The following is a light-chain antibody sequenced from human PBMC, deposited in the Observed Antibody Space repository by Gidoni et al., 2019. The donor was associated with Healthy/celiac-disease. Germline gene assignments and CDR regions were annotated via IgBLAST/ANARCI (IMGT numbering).Light chain of an antibody. CDR1: QSVSSN. Sequence: DIVITQSPATLSVSPGERATLSCRASQSVSSNLAWYQQKPGQAPRLLIYGASTRATGIPARFSGSGSGTEFTLTISSLQSEDFAVYYCQQYNNWPPTFGGGTKVEIK. CDR2: GAS. CDR3: QQYNNWPPT. J-gene: IGKJ4*01. V-gene: IGKV3-15*01.